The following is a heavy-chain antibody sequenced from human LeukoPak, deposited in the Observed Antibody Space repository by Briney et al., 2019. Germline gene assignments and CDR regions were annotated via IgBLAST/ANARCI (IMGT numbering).Heavy chain of an antibody. CDR3: ARGEGNDYVWGSFYYYLDV. CDR2: INDIGHT. Sequence: PSETLSLTCGVSGESFNGYYWTWIRQSPGKELEWIGEINDIGHTNYNSALKSRVTILLDTSKKQFSLRLSSVTAADTAVYYCARGEGNDYVWGSFYYYLDVWGKGTTVTVSS. D-gene: IGHD3-16*01. J-gene: IGHJ6*03. V-gene: IGHV4-34*01. CDR1: GESFNGYY.